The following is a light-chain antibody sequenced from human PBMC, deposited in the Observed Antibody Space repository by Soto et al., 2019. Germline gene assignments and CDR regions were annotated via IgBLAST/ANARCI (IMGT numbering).Light chain of an antibody. J-gene: IGLJ1*01. V-gene: IGLV2-8*01. CDR3: SSYAGSILYV. CDR1: SSDVGGYNY. CDR2: EVN. Sequence: ALTQPPSASGSPGQSVTISCTGTSSDVGGYNYVSWYQQYPGKAPKLMIYEVNKRPSGVPDRFSGSKSGNTASLTVSGLQAEDEADYYCSSYAGSILYVFGTGTKVTVL.